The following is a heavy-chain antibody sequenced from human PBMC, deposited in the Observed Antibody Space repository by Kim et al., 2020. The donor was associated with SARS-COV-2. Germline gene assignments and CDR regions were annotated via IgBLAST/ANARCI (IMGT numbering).Heavy chain of an antibody. D-gene: IGHD3-3*01. Sequence: SETLSLTCTVSGGSISIYYWSWIRQPPGKGLEWIGYIYYSGSTNYNPSLKSRVTISVDTSKNQFSLKLSSVTAADTAVYYCARGRSITIFGVVTAHSYM. CDR3: ARGRSITIFGVVTAHSYM. CDR1: GGSISIYY. V-gene: IGHV4-59*01. CDR2: IYYSGST. J-gene: IGHJ6*03.